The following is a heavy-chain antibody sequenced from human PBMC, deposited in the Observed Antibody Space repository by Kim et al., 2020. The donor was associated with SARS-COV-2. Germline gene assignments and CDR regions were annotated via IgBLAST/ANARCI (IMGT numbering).Heavy chain of an antibody. J-gene: IGHJ4*02. CDR2: KRSK. D-gene: IGHD2-21*01. V-gene: IGHV6-1*01. Sequence: KRSKDYAVSGKSRITIKPDTSKNQFPLQLNSVTPEDTAVYYCARGHILDSWGQGTLVTVSS. CDR3: ARGHILDS.